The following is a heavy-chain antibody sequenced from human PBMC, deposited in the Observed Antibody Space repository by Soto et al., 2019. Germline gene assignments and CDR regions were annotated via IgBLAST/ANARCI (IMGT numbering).Heavy chain of an antibody. J-gene: IGHJ6*02. Sequence: EVQLLESGGGLVQPGGSLRLSCAASGFSFNSYVMSWVRQAPGKGLEWVSAISGSVGSTYYADSVKGRFTISRDNSKNTVYLQMSSLRAEDTALYYCTKGVYGMDVWGQGTTVTVSS. CDR3: TKGVYGMDV. D-gene: IGHD3-3*01. V-gene: IGHV3-23*01. CDR2: ISGSVGST. CDR1: GFSFNSYV.